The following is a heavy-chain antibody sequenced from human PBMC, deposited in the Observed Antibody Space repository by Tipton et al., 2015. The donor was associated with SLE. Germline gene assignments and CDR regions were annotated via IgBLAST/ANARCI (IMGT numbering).Heavy chain of an antibody. Sequence: QLVQSGPEVKKPGASVKVSCKASGYTFTGYYMHWVRQAPGQGLEWMGWISAYNGNTNYAQKLQGRVTMTTDTSTSTAYMELRSLRSDDTAVYYCARAWVLEWLRPSDYWGQGTLVTVSS. V-gene: IGHV1-18*04. J-gene: IGHJ4*02. D-gene: IGHD3-3*01. CDR1: GYTFTGYY. CDR2: ISAYNGNT. CDR3: ARAWVLEWLRPSDY.